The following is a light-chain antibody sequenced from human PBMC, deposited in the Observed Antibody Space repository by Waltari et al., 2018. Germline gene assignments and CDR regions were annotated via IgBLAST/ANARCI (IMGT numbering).Light chain of an antibody. V-gene: IGLV2-11*01. CDR3: CSFAAGNTVI. CDR1: SSDAGGYNS. J-gene: IGLJ2*01. CDR2: DVS. Sequence: QSALTQPRSVSGSPGQSVTIHCTGTSSDAGGYNSVSWYQQDPGKAPKLLIFDVSERPSGVSDRFSGSKSGNTASLTISGLQAEDEADYHCCSFAAGNTVIFGGGTKLTVV.